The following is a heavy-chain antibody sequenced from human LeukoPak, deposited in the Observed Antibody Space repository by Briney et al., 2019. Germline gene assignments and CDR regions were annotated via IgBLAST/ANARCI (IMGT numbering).Heavy chain of an antibody. Sequence: PSETLSLTCSVYGESLNYYYWSWIRQSPGMGLEWIGDIFDGKTINYNPSLKSRVTISAATSSQQFSLNLKSVTAADTAVYFCASGAWAARLNSWAQGALVIVSS. CDR1: GESLNYYY. D-gene: IGHD4-23*01. V-gene: IGHV4-34*12. CDR3: ASGAWAARLNS. J-gene: IGHJ4*02. CDR2: IFDGKTI.